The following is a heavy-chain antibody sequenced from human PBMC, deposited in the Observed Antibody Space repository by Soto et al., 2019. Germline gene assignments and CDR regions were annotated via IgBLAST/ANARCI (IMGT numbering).Heavy chain of an antibody. V-gene: IGHV4-59*01. CDR1: GGSISSYY. J-gene: IGHJ6*02. CDR2: IYYSGST. CDR3: ARALRYFDWLGSDYYYDMDV. Sequence: PSETLSLTCTVSGGSISSYYWSWIRQPPGKGLDWIGYIYYSGSTNYNPSLKSRVTISVDTSKNQFSLKLSSVTAADTAVYYCARALRYFDWLGSDYYYDMDVWGQGTTVTVSS. D-gene: IGHD3-9*01.